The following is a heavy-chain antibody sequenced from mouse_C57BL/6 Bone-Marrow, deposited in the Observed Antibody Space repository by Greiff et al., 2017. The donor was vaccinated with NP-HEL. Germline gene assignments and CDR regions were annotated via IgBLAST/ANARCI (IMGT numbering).Heavy chain of an antibody. V-gene: IGHV1-42*01. CDR2: INPSTGGT. CDR3: ARGITSVVAPGFAY. D-gene: IGHD1-1*01. J-gene: IGHJ3*01. Sequence: VQLQQSGPELVKPGASVKISCKASGYSFTGYYMNWVKQSPEKSLEWIGEINPSTGGTTYKQKFKAKAPLTVAKSSSTASMQLKSLTSEDSAVYYCARGITSVVAPGFAYWGQATLVTVSA. CDR1: GYSFTGYY.